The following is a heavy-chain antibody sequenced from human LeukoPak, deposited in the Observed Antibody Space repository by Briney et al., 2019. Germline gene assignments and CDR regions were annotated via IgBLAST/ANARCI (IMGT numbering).Heavy chain of an antibody. D-gene: IGHD4-17*01. CDR1: GGSISSYY. CDR2: IYYSGST. CDR3: ARNTVHYYYYYMDV. Sequence: SETLSLTCTVSGGSISSYYWSWIRQPPGKGLEWIGYIYYSGSTNYNPSLKSRVAISVDTSKNQFSLKLSSVTAADTAVYYCARNTVHYYYYYMDVWGKGTTVTVSS. V-gene: IGHV4-59*01. J-gene: IGHJ6*03.